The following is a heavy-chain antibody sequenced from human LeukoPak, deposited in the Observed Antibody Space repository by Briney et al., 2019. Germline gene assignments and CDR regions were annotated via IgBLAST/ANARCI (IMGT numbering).Heavy chain of an antibody. J-gene: IGHJ5*02. CDR3: ARGDYYDSSGYFSGGNWFDP. CDR1: GGSISSGGYY. Sequence: PSETLSLTCTVSGGSISSGGYYWSWIRQHPGKGLEWIGYIYYSGSTYYHPPLKSRVTISVDTSKSQFSLKLSSVTAADTAVYYCARGDYYDSSGYFSGGNWFDPWGQGTLVTVSS. V-gene: IGHV4-31*03. D-gene: IGHD3-22*01. CDR2: IYYSGST.